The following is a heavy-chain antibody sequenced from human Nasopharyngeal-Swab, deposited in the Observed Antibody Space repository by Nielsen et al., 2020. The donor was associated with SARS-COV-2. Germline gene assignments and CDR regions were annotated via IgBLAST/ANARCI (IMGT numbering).Heavy chain of an antibody. CDR3: AREWVGATPYFDY. J-gene: IGHJ4*02. V-gene: IGHV3-23*01. CDR2: IRGSGGST. CDR1: GFTFSSYA. Sequence: GESLKISCAASGFTFSSYAMSWVRQAPGKGLEWVSAIRGSGGSTYYADSVKGRFTISRDNSKNTLYLQMNSLRAEDTAVYYCAREWVGATPYFDYWGQGTLVTVSS. D-gene: IGHD1-26*01.